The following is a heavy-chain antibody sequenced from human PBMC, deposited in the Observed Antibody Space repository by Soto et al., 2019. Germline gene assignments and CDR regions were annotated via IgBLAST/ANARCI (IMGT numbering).Heavy chain of an antibody. CDR2: IYYSGST. Sequence: PSETVSLTCTVSGGCISSSSYYWGWIRQPPGKGLEWIGSIYYSGSTYYNPSLKSRVTISVDTSKNQFSLKLSSVTAADTAVYYCARTGYSYGLNYGMDVWGQGTTVTVSS. CDR1: GGCISSSSYY. V-gene: IGHV4-39*01. D-gene: IGHD5-18*01. J-gene: IGHJ6*02. CDR3: ARTGYSYGLNYGMDV.